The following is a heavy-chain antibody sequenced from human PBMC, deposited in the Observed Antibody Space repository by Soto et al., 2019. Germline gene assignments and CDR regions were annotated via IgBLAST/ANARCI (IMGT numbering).Heavy chain of an antibody. CDR2: ISGSGANT. Sequence: EVQLLQSGRGLVQPGGSLGLSCGASGFTFISYAMSWVRHVPGKGLEWISSISGSGANTWYAGSVQGRFIISRDNSKSTVSLHMSSLRVEDTAIYYCARDRATFDSWGQGTLVTVSS. V-gene: IGHV3-23*01. D-gene: IGHD1-26*01. CDR1: GFTFISYA. CDR3: ARDRATFDS. J-gene: IGHJ4*02.